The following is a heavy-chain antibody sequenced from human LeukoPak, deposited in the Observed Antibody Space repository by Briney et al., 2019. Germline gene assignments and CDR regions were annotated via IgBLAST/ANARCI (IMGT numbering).Heavy chain of an antibody. CDR3: AREGQLVTHYYMDV. J-gene: IGHJ6*03. CDR2: IKQDGSEK. V-gene: IGHV3-7*01. D-gene: IGHD6-6*01. CDR1: GFTFSSYW. Sequence: GGSLRLSCAASGFTFSSYWMSWVRQAPGKGLEWVANIKQDGSEKYYVDSVKGRFTISRDNAKNSLYLQMNSLRAEDTAVYYCAREGQLVTHYYMDVWGKGTTVTVSS.